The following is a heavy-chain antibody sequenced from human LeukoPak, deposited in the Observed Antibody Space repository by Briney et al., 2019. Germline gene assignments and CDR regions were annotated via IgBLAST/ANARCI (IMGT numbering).Heavy chain of an antibody. D-gene: IGHD5/OR15-5a*01. J-gene: IGHJ4*02. CDR3: ARGVAWENSVPFDY. Sequence: SVKVSCKASGGTFSSYAISWVRQAPGQGLEWMGRIIPIFGIANYAQKFQGRVTITADKSTSTAYMELSSLRSEDTAVYYCARGVAWENSVPFDYWGRGTLVTVSS. CDR2: IIPIFGIA. V-gene: IGHV1-69*04. CDR1: GGTFSSYA.